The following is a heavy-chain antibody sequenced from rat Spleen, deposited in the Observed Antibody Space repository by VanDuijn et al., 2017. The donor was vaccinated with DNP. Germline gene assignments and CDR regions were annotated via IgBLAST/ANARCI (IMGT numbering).Heavy chain of an antibody. V-gene: IGHV5S10*01. Sequence: EVQLVESGGGVVQPGKSLKLSCAASGFSFSDSAMAWVRQSPKMGLECVATIIYDGSHTFYRDSVQGRFIISRDNAKTTLNLQMDSLRSEDTATYYCVTRGKYGGYDYWGQGVMVTVSS. CDR3: VTRGKYGGYDY. J-gene: IGHJ2*01. D-gene: IGHD1-11*01. CDR1: GFSFSDSA. CDR2: IIYDGSHT.